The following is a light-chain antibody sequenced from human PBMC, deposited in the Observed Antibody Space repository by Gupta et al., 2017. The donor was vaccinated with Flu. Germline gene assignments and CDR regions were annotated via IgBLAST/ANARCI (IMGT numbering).Light chain of an antibody. CDR1: QSVSLN. J-gene: IGKJ4*01. V-gene: IGKV3D-15*01. CDR3: QQSNNWPPLT. CDR2: DAS. Sequence: LSVSPGERATLSWRASQSVSLNVAWYQQKPGQAPRLLIYDASTRATGVPARFRGSGSGTEFTLIISSRQSEDFAVYYCQQSNNWPPLTFGGGTKVEIK.